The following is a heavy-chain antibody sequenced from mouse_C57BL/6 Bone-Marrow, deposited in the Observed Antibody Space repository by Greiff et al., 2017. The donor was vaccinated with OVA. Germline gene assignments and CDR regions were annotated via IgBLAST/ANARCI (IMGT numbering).Heavy chain of an antibody. D-gene: IGHD2-12*01. CDR3: AYDDGRYWYFDV. CDR2: INPNNGGT. CDR1: GYTFTDYY. Sequence: VQLQQSGPELVKPGASVKISCKASGYTFTDYYMNWVKQSHGKSLEWIGDINPNNGGTSYNQKFKGKATLTVDKSSSTAYMELRSLTSEDSAVYYCAYDDGRYWYFDVWGTGTTVTVSS. V-gene: IGHV1-26*01. J-gene: IGHJ1*03.